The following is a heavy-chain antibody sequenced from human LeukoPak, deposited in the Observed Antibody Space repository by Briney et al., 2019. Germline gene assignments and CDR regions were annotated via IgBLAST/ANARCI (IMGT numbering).Heavy chain of an antibody. CDR2: INPNSGGT. CDR1: GYTFTGYY. J-gene: IGHJ4*02. V-gene: IGHV1-2*02. D-gene: IGHD6-6*01. CDR3: ARDYSSSPPRTFDY. Sequence: GASVKVSCKASGYTFTGYYMHWVRQAPGQGLEWMGWINPNSGGTNYAQKFQGRVTMTRDTSISTAYMELSSLRSDDTAVYYCARDYSSSPPRTFDYWGRGTLATVSS.